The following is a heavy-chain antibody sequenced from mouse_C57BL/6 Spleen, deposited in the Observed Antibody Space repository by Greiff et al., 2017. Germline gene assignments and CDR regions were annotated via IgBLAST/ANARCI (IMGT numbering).Heavy chain of an antibody. CDR3: TRYSSDYYGSSSYAMDY. V-gene: IGHV1-5*01. J-gene: IGHJ4*01. CDR2: IYPGNSDT. Sequence: VQLQQSGTVLARPGASVKMSCKTSGYTFTSYWMHWVKQRPGQGLEWIGAIYPGNSDTSYNQKFKGKAKLTAVTSASTAYMELSSLTNEDSAVYYCTRYSSDYYGSSSYAMDYWGQGTSVTVSS. D-gene: IGHD1-1*01. CDR1: GYTFTSYW.